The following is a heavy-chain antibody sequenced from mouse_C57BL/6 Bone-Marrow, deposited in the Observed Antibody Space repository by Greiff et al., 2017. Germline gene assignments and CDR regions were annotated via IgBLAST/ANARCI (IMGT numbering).Heavy chain of an antibody. CDR1: GFTFSSYA. D-gene: IGHD2-12*01. CDR3: ARDDSFDY. J-gene: IGHJ2*01. V-gene: IGHV5-4*03. Sequence: EVKLMESGGGLVKPGGSLKLSCAASGFTFSSYAMSWVRQTPETRLEWVATISDGGSYTYYPDNVKGRFTISRDNAKNNLYLQMSHLKAEETAMYYCARDDSFDYWGQGTTLTVSS. CDR2: ISDGGSYT.